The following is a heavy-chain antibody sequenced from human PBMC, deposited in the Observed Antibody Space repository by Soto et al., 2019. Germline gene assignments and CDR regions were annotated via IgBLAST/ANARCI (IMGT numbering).Heavy chain of an antibody. CDR3: AKDSQPRYSSGWGAFDI. J-gene: IGHJ3*02. D-gene: IGHD6-19*01. V-gene: IGHV3-9*01. CDR1: GFTFDDYA. Sequence: EVQLVESGGGLVQPGRSLRLSCAASGFTFDDYAMHWVRQAPGKGLEWVSGISWNSGSIGYADSVKGRFTISRDNAKNSLYLQMNSLRAEDTALYYCAKDSQPRYSSGWGAFDIWGQGTMVTVSS. CDR2: ISWNSGSI.